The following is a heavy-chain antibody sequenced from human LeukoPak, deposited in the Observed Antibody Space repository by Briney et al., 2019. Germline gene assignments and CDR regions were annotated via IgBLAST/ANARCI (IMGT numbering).Heavy chain of an antibody. Sequence: PGGSLRLSXAAPGFTVSSNYMNWVRQAPGKGLEWVPVIYSSGSTYYADSVKGRFTISRDNSKNTLYLQMNSLRAEDTAVYYCARDLYGVSHDYWGQGTLVTVSS. CDR2: IYSSGST. J-gene: IGHJ4*02. CDR3: ARDLYGVSHDY. V-gene: IGHV3-53*01. D-gene: IGHD4-17*01. CDR1: GFTVSSNY.